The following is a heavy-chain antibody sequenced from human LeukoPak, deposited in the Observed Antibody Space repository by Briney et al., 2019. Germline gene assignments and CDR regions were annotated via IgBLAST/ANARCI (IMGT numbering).Heavy chain of an antibody. CDR3: ARPKLDSRNNNAFDI. CDR2: ISDDGINK. J-gene: IGHJ3*02. CDR1: GFSFTAYA. Sequence: TGRSLRLSCVASGFSFTAYAMHWVRRAPGKGLECVAVISDDGINKYYADSVKGRFTISRDTSKDTLYLDMNSLRPEDTAVYYCARPKLDSRNNNAFDIWGQGTMVTVSS. D-gene: IGHD1/OR15-1a*01. V-gene: IGHV3-30-3*01.